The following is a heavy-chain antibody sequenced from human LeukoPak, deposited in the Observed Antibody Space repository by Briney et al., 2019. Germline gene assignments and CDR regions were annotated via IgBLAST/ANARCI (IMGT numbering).Heavy chain of an antibody. Sequence: GGSLRLSCAASGFTFSSYSMNWVRQAPGKRLEWVSSISSSSSYIYYADSVKGRFTISRDNAKNSLYLQMNSLRAEDTAVYYCARTGVVAATVDSWGQGTLVTVSS. CDR3: ARTGVVAATVDS. J-gene: IGHJ4*02. CDR2: ISSSSSYI. V-gene: IGHV3-21*01. D-gene: IGHD2-15*01. CDR1: GFTFSSYS.